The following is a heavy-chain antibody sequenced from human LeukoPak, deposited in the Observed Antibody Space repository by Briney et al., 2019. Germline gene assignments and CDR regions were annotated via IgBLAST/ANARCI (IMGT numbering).Heavy chain of an antibody. Sequence: SQTLSLTCTVSGGSISSGGYYWSWIRQHPGKGLEWIGYIYYGGSTYYNPSLKSRVTISVDTSKNQFSLKLISVTAADTAVYYCAREYYDILTGPYAYFDYWGQGTLVTVSS. CDR2: IYYGGST. CDR1: GGSISSGGYY. V-gene: IGHV4-31*03. J-gene: IGHJ4*02. D-gene: IGHD3-9*01. CDR3: AREYYDILTGPYAYFDY.